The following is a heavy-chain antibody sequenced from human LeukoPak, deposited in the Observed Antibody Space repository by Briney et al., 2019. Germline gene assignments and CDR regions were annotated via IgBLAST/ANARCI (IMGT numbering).Heavy chain of an antibody. CDR3: AKDLALPNLNYNYYALDV. J-gene: IGHJ6*02. CDR1: GLTFSRSG. V-gene: IGHV3-30*18. Sequence: PGGSLRLSCAASGLTFSRSGFHWVRQAPGKGLEWVAVISYDGRDIQYADSVKGRLTISRDDGQNTVVLQMNSLRAEDTALYYCAKDLALPNLNYNYYALDVWGQGTTVTVSS. CDR2: ISYDGRDI.